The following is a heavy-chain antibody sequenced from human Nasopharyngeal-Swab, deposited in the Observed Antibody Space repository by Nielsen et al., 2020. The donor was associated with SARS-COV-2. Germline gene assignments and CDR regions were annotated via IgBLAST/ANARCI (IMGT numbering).Heavy chain of an antibody. CDR1: GFAFSNYG. D-gene: IGHD2-15*01. Sequence: GESLKISCAASGFAFSNYGLHWVRQAPGKGLEWVALIWFDGSNQFYADSVRGRFTVSRDNSKNTLYLEMNSLRAEDTATYYCARPEGYCSGTSCLPSPDYWGQGTLVTVSS. V-gene: IGHV3-33*01. CDR3: ARPEGYCSGTSCLPSPDY. CDR2: IWFDGSNQ. J-gene: IGHJ4*02.